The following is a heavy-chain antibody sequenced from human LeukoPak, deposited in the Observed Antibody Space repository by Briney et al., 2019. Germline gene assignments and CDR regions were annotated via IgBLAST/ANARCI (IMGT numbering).Heavy chain of an antibody. V-gene: IGHV4-59*01. Sequence: SETLSLTCNVSGDSIRSYNWNWIRQPPGKGLEWIGYIYYSGSTNYNPSLMSRVTISLDTSKTQFSLKLDSVTSADTGVYYCARGSHDFWSGYYTEYYFDYWGQGTLVTVSS. D-gene: IGHD3-3*01. J-gene: IGHJ4*02. CDR2: IYYSGST. CDR3: ARGSHDFWSGYYTEYYFDY. CDR1: GDSIRSYN.